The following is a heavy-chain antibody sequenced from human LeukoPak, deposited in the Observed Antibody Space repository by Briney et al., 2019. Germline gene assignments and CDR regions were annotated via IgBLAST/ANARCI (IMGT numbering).Heavy chain of an antibody. V-gene: IGHV4-38-2*02. CDR1: GYSISSGYY. J-gene: IGHJ4*02. CDR3: ATGSGDFDH. Sequence: SETLSLTCTVSGYSISSGYYWGWIRQPPGKGLEWIGSIYHSGSTYYNPSLKSRVTMSVDTSKNQFSLNLISVTAADTAVYYCATGSGDFDHWGQGTLVTVSS. CDR2: IYHSGST. D-gene: IGHD1-14*01.